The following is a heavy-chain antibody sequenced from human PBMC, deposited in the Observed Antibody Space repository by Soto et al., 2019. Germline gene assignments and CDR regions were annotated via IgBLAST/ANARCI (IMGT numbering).Heavy chain of an antibody. CDR2: INPIFGTA. CDR3: ARLRASNYEAYQH. J-gene: IGHJ1*01. CDR1: GGTFSTYP. Sequence: QVQLVQSEAEVKKPGSSVKVSCKASGGTFSTYPISWVRQAPAQGLEWMGGINPIFGTANYAQKLQGRVTITADESTPTASMQLSSLRSAATAVYYCARLRASNYEAYQHWGQGTLVTVSS. V-gene: IGHV1-69*12. D-gene: IGHD4-4*01.